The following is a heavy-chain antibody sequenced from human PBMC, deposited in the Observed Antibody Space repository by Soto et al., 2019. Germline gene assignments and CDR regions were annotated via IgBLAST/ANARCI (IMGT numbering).Heavy chain of an antibody. CDR2: ISGSGGST. V-gene: IGHV3-23*01. J-gene: IGHJ4*02. CDR3: AKSYRDSYGSHYLDY. D-gene: IGHD5-18*01. CDR1: GFTFSSYS. Sequence: GGSLRLSCAASGFTFSSYSMNWVRQAPGKGLEWVSYISGSGGSTYYADSVKGRFTISRDNSKNTLYLQMNSLRAEDTAVYYCAKSYRDSYGSHYLDYWGQGTLVTVSS.